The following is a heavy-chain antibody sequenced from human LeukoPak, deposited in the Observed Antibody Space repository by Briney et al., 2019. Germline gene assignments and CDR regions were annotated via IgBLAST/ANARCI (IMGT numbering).Heavy chain of an antibody. CDR3: ARGGRYLPLDI. Sequence: GGSLRLSCAASGFTFSDHYMDWVRQAPGKGLEWVGRTRNKANRYTTEYAASVKGRFTISRDDSKNSLYLQINSLKTEDTAVYYCARGGRYLPLDIWGQGTTVTVSS. V-gene: IGHV3-72*01. CDR1: GFTFSDHY. CDR2: TRNKANRYTT. D-gene: IGHD3-10*01. J-gene: IGHJ3*02.